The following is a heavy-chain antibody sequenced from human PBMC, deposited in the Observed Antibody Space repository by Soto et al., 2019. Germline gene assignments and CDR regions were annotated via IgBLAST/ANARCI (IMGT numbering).Heavy chain of an antibody. CDR2: INPGGGSA. Sequence: QVDLVQSGAEVKKPGASVTISCKSSGSAITRDYLHWVRQAPGRGLEWMGIINPGGGSASYAQKFQDRVTIDKDTATGTVYMDLRSLRTEDTAVYYCSRDTSGWSLNGLDVWGQGTTVNVSS. J-gene: IGHJ6*02. V-gene: IGHV1-46*01. CDR3: SRDTSGWSLNGLDV. D-gene: IGHD6-19*01. CDR1: GSAITRDY.